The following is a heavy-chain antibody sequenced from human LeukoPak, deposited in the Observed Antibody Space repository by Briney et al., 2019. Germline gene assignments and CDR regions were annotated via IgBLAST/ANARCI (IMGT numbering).Heavy chain of an antibody. CDR3: AKDSYSKGDI. V-gene: IGHV3-7*01. Sequence: PGGSLRLSCAASGFTFSYHWMTWVRQAPGKGLEWVANIKNDGAVKNYVDSVKGRFTISRDNAKNSLYLQMNSLRAEDTAVYYCAKDSYSKGDIRGQGVLVTVSS. CDR2: IKNDGAVK. J-gene: IGHJ4*02. D-gene: IGHD6-13*01. CDR1: GFTFSYHW.